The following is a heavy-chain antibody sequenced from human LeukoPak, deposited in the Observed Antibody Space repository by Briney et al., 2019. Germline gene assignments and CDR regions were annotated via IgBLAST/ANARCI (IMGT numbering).Heavy chain of an antibody. Sequence: AAVKVSCKASGYTFTGYYMHWVRQAPGQGLEWMGWINPNSGGTNYAQKFQGRVTMTRDTSISTAYMELSRLRSDDTAVYYCARGLSERDYYYYYGMDVWGQGTTVTVFS. D-gene: IGHD1-14*01. CDR3: ARGLSERDYYYYYGMDV. V-gene: IGHV1-2*02. J-gene: IGHJ6*02. CDR1: GYTFTGYY. CDR2: INPNSGGT.